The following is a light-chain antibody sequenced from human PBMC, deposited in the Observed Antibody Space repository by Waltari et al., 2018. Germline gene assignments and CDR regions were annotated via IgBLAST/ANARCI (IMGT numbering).Light chain of an antibody. CDR3: QHYVRLPVT. Sequence: EIVLTQSTGTLSLSPGERAPLSCRASQNIFRTLAWYQQKPGQAPRLLIYGAYTRATGIPDRFSGSGSGTDFSLTISGLDPEDFAVYYCQHYVRLPVTFGQGTKVEIK. J-gene: IGKJ1*01. CDR2: GAY. V-gene: IGKV3-20*01. CDR1: QNIFRT.